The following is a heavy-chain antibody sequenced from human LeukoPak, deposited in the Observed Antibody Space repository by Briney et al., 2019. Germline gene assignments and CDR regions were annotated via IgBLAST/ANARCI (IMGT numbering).Heavy chain of an antibody. CDR1: GFTFSSYS. CDR2: ISSSSTI. Sequence: PGGSLRLSCAASGFTFSSYSMNWVRQAPGKGLEWLSYISSSSTIYYADSVKGRFTISRDNAKNSLYLQMNSLRAEDTAVYYCARDYDFWSGSDYYYYYMDVWGQGTTVTVSS. CDR3: ARDYDFWSGSDYYYYYMDV. J-gene: IGHJ6*03. D-gene: IGHD3-3*01. V-gene: IGHV3-48*01.